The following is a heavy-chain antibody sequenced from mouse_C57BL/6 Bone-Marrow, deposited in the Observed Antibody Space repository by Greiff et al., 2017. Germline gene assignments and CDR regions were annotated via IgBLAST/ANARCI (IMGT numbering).Heavy chain of an antibody. V-gene: IGHV1-64*01. D-gene: IGHD1-3*01. CDR1: GYTFTSYW. Sequence: QVQLQQPGAELVKPGASVKLSCKASGYTFTSYWMHWVKQRPGQGLEWIGMIHPNSGSTNYNEKFKSKATLTVDKSSSTAYMQLSSLTSEDSAVYYCARNIYDYDAMDYWGQGTSVTVSS. CDR3: ARNIYDYDAMDY. CDR2: IHPNSGST. J-gene: IGHJ4*01.